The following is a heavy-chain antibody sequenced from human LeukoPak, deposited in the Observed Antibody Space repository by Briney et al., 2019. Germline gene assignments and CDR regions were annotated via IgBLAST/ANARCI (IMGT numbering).Heavy chain of an antibody. J-gene: IGHJ4*02. CDR2: ISSSSSYI. D-gene: IGHD5-18*01. Sequence: GGSLRLSCAASGFTFSSYSMNWVRQAPGKGLKWVSSISSSSSYIYYADSVKGRFTISRDNAKNSLYLQMNSLRAEDTAVYYCARASSLYSYGPRWGQGTLVTVSS. CDR3: ARASSLYSYGPR. CDR1: GFTFSSYS. V-gene: IGHV3-21*01.